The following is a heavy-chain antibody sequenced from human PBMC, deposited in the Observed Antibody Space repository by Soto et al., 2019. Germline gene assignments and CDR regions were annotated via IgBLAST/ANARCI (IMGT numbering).Heavy chain of an antibody. J-gene: IGHJ3*02. CDR3: ARRYGSSFDN. Sequence: TLSLTCTVSGGSISNYYWSWIRQPPGKGLEWIGYIYYSGSPNYNPSLKSRVTISVDTSKNQFSLKLSSVTAADTAVYYCARRYGSSFDNGAQATMVSAS. CDR1: GGSISNYY. CDR2: IYYSGSP. D-gene: IGHD6-19*01. V-gene: IGHV4-59*01.